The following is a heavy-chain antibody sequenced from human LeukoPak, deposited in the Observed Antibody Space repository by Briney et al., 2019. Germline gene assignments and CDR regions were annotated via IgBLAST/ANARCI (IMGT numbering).Heavy chain of an antibody. CDR2: INHSGST. Sequence: PSETLSLTCAVYGWSFSGYYWSWIRQPPGKGLEWIGEINHSGSTNYNPSLKSRVPISVDTSKNKVSLTLSSVTAADTAVYYCARVVSGPPTNSYYYYMAVWGKGTTVTVSS. CDR1: GWSFSGYY. CDR3: ARVVSGPPTNSYYYYMAV. J-gene: IGHJ6*03. V-gene: IGHV4-34*01. D-gene: IGHD3-3*01.